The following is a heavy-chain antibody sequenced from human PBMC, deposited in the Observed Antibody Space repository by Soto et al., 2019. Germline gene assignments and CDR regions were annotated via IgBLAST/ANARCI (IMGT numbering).Heavy chain of an antibody. CDR2: INPSGGST. D-gene: IGHD2-15*01. J-gene: IGHJ4*02. V-gene: IGHV1-46*01. CDR3: AREDCSGGSCYLFDY. Sequence: GASVKVSCKASGYTFTSYYMHWVRQAPGQGLEWMGIINPSGGSTSYAQKFQGRVTMTRDTSTSTVYMELSSLRSEDTAVYYCAREDCSGGSCYLFDYWGQGTLVTVSS. CDR1: GYTFTSYY.